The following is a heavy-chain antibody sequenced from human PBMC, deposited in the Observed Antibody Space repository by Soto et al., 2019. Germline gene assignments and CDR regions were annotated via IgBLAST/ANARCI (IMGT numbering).Heavy chain of an antibody. Sequence: QVQLVESGGGVVQPGRSLRLSCAASGFTFSSYGMHWVRQAPGKGLEWVAVISYDGSNKYYADSVKGRFTISRDNSKNTLYLQMNSLRAEDTAVYYCANAVGNYYYYYGMDVWGQGTTVTVSS. J-gene: IGHJ6*02. V-gene: IGHV3-30*18. CDR1: GFTFSSYG. D-gene: IGHD6-19*01. CDR3: ANAVGNYYYYYGMDV. CDR2: ISYDGSNK.